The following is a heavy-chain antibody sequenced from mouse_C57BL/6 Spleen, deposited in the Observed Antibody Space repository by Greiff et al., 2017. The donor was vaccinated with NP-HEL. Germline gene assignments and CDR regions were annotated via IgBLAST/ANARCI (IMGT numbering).Heavy chain of an antibody. CDR2: IYPGSGST. V-gene: IGHV1-55*01. Sequence: VQLQQPGAELVKPGASVKMSCKASGYTFTSYWITWVKQRPGQGLEWIGDIYPGSGSTNYNEKFKGKATLTVDNASSTAYMQLSSLTSEDAAVYYCASGLQYYAMDYWGQGTSVTVSS. CDR3: ASGLQYYAMDY. D-gene: IGHD3-1*01. J-gene: IGHJ4*01. CDR1: GYTFTSYW.